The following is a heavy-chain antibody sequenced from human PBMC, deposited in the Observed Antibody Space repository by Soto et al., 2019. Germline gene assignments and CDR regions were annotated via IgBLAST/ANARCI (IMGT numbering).Heavy chain of an antibody. CDR3: ARSLEWLSAFDI. CDR2: IYYSGST. Sequence: PSETLSLTCTVSGGSISSGGYYWSWIRQHPGKGLEWIGYIYYSGSTYYNPSLKSRVTISVDTSKNQFSLKLSSVTAADTAVYYCARSLEWLSAFDIWGQGTMVTVSS. CDR1: GGSISSGGYY. J-gene: IGHJ3*02. V-gene: IGHV4-31*03. D-gene: IGHD5-12*01.